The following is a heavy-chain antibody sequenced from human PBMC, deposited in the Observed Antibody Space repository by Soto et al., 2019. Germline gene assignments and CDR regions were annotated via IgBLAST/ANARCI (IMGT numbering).Heavy chain of an antibody. CDR1: GYTFTSYD. J-gene: IGHJ4*02. D-gene: IGHD2-15*01. CDR3: AAGSGTYFDY. Sequence: ASVKVSCKASGYTFTSYDINWVRQATGQGLEWMGWMNPNSGNTGYAQKFQGRVTMTRNTSISTAYMELNSLRAEDTAVYYCAAGSGTYFDYWGQGTLVTVSS. V-gene: IGHV1-8*01. CDR2: MNPNSGNT.